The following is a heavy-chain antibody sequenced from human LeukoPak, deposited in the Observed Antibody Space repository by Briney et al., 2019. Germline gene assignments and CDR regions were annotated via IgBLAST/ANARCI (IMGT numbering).Heavy chain of an antibody. V-gene: IGHV1-46*01. CDR2: INPSGGST. CDR3: ARDWRYYDTKGAFDI. J-gene: IGHJ3*02. Sequence: GASVKVSCKASGYTFTSYYMHWVRQAPGQGLEWMGIINPSGGSTSYAQKFQGRVTMTRDMSTSTVYMELSSLRSEDTAVYYCARDWRYYDTKGAFDIWSQGTMVTVSS. D-gene: IGHD3-22*01. CDR1: GYTFTSYY.